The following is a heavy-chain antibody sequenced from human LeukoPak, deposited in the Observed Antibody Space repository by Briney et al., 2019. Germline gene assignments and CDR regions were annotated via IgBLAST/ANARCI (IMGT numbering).Heavy chain of an antibody. CDR1: GFTFSSYS. CDR3: ARGRNKWPDYFDY. Sequence: PGGSLRLSCAASGFTFSSYSMNRVRQAPGKGLEWVSSISSSSSYIYYADSVKGRFTISRDNAKNSLYLQMNSLRAGDTAVYYCARGRNKWPDYFDYWGQGTLVTVSS. J-gene: IGHJ4*02. D-gene: IGHD2/OR15-2a*01. CDR2: ISSSSSYI. V-gene: IGHV3-21*01.